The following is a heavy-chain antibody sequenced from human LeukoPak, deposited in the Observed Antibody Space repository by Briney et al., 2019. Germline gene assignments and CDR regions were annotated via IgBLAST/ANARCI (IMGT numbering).Heavy chain of an antibody. Sequence: SETLSLTCTVSGGSISSYYWSWIRQPPGKGLEWIGYIYYSGSTNYNPSLKSRVTISVDTSKNQFSLKPSSVTAADTAVYYCASATGDILTGYKTAAFDIWGQGTMVTVSS. J-gene: IGHJ3*02. CDR1: GGSISSYY. V-gene: IGHV4-59*01. D-gene: IGHD3-9*01. CDR3: ASATGDILTGYKTAAFDI. CDR2: IYYSGST.